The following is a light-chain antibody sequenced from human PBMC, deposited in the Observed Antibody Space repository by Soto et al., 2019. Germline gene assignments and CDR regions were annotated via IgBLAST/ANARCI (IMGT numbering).Light chain of an antibody. J-gene: IGKJ1*01. V-gene: IGKV1-5*01. CDR2: DVS. CDR3: QQYNSYPWT. Sequence: DIQMTQSPSTLSASVGDRVTITFRASQSISGWLAWYQQKPGKAPKLLIYDVSSLESGVPSRFSGSGSGKEFTLTISSLRPDDFATYYCQQYNSYPWTFGQGTKVDIK. CDR1: QSISGW.